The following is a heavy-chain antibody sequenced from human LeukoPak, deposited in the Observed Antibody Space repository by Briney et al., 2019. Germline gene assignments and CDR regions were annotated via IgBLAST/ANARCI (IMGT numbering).Heavy chain of an antibody. V-gene: IGHV3-23*01. CDR2: ISDTGGNA. CDR3: ARYFHD. J-gene: IGHJ4*02. Sequence: GGSLRLSCAASGFTFSSNAMNWVRPAAGKGLEWVSAISDTGGNADYADSVRGRFTVSRDNSKNTLYLQMNSLRVEDTAVYYCARYFHDWGQGTLVTVSS. CDR1: GFTFSSNA.